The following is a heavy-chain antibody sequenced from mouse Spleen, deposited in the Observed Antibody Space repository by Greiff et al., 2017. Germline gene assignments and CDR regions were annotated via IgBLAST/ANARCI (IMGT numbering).Heavy chain of an antibody. CDR3: ARRGFHYYGSSQYSFDY. CDR1: GYTFTSYW. V-gene: IGHV1-69*01. D-gene: IGHD1-1*01. Sequence: QVQLQQPGAELVMPGASVKLSCKASGYTFTSYWMHWVKQRPGQGLEWIGEIDPSDSYTNYNQKFKGKATLTVAKSSSPAYMQLSSLTSEDSAVYYYARRGFHYYGSSQYSFDYWGQGTTLTVSS. J-gene: IGHJ2*01. CDR2: IDPSDSYT.